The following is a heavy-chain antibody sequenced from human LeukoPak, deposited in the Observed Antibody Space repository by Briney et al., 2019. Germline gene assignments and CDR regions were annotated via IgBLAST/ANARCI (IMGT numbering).Heavy chain of an antibody. D-gene: IGHD1-26*01. J-gene: IGHJ4*02. CDR2: ISGYNGNT. CDR1: GFKFTSYG. V-gene: IGHV1-18*01. Sequence: ASVKVSCTASGFKFTSYGISWLRQAPGQGLEWMGCISGYNGNTKYAQTLQGRVTMTTDTATSTAYMELRSLRSDDTAVYYCARAPDRSWELECDYWGQGTLVSVSS. CDR3: ARAPDRSWELECDY.